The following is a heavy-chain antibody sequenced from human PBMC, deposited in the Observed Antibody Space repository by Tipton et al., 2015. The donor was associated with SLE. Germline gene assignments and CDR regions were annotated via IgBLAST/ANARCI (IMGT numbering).Heavy chain of an antibody. J-gene: IGHJ5*01. Sequence: TLSLTCAVSGDSISSGKWWSWVRQSPGKGLEWIGEIYQTGSTNHNPSLKSRVTMSVDKSKNRFSLKLTSVTAADTAVYYCARLFTYSDSWFDYWGQGTLVTVSS. D-gene: IGHD1-26*01. V-gene: IGHV4-4*02. CDR3: ARLFTYSDSWFDY. CDR2: IYQTGST. CDR1: GDSISSGKW.